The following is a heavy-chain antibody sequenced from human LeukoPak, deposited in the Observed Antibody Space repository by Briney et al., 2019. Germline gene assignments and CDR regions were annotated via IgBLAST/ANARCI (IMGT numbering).Heavy chain of an antibody. CDR2: IKEDGSEK. CDR1: GITFSNAW. J-gene: IGHJ4*02. V-gene: IGHV3-7*03. Sequence: GGSLRLSCVVSGITFSNAWMNWVRQAPGQGLEWVASIKEDGSEKHYVDSVKGRFTISRDNGKNSLYLQMNSLRAEDTAVYYCARDSGWWRFDFWGQGTLVTVSS. CDR3: ARDSGWWRFDF. D-gene: IGHD6-13*01.